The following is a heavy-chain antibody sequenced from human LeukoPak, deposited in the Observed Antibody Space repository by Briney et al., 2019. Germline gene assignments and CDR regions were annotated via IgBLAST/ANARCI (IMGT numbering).Heavy chain of an antibody. D-gene: IGHD6-19*01. CDR1: GGSINSGGYY. CDR2: IYYSGST. J-gene: IGHJ5*02. V-gene: IGHV4-31*03. CDR3: ARDGAVAGTRWFDP. Sequence: SQTLSLTCTVSGGSINSGGYYWSWIRQHPGKGLEWIGYIYYSGSTYYNPSLKSRVTISVDTSKNQFSLKLSSVTAADTAVYYCARDGAVAGTRWFDPWGQGTLVTVSS.